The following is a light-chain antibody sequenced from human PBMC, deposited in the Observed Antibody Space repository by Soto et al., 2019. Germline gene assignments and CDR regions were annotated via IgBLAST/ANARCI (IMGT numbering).Light chain of an antibody. J-gene: IGLJ3*02. V-gene: IGLV1-47*01. CDR1: SSNIGSHY. Sequence: QSVLTQPPSASGTPGQRVTISCSGSSSNIGSHYVYWYQHLPGTAPKLLIYRNNQRPSGVPDRFSGSKSGTSASLAISGLRSEDEADYYCAAWDDSLSGWVFGGGTKVTVL. CDR3: AAWDDSLSGWV. CDR2: RNN.